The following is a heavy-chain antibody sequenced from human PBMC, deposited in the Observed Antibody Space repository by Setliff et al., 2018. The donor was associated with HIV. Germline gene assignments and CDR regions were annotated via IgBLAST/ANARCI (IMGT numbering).Heavy chain of an antibody. J-gene: IGHJ4*01. V-gene: IGHV4-31*03. Sequence: SETLSLTCTVSGGSVSSSSSYWGWIRQRPGKGLEWIGYIYYSGSTHSNPSLKSRLTISVDTSSNQFSLKLNSVTAADTAIYYCARSSRSSPFWFDYWGLGTLVTVSS. CDR1: GGSVSSSSSY. D-gene: IGHD6-6*01. CDR2: IYYSGST. CDR3: ARSSRSSPFWFDY.